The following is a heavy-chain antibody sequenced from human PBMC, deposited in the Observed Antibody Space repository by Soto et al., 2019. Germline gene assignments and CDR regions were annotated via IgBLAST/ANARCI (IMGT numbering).Heavy chain of an antibody. J-gene: IGHJ5*02. CDR1: GFTFSSYG. D-gene: IGHD3-22*01. V-gene: IGHV3-30*18. CDR2: ISYDGSNK. CDR3: AKDSLAPDYYDSSGYYYGGFDP. Sequence: GGSLRLSCAASGFTFSSYGMHWVRQAPGKGLEWVAVISYDGSNKYYADYVKGRFTISRDNSKNTLYLQMNSLRAEDTAVYYCAKDSLAPDYYDSSGYYYGGFDPWGQGTLVTVSS.